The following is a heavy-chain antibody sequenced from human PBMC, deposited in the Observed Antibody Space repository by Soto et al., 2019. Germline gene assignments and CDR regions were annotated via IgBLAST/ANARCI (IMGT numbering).Heavy chain of an antibody. CDR3: ARRHAGINYNILSPYY. CDR1: GVSINNDGW. J-gene: IGHJ4*02. V-gene: IGHV4-4*02. D-gene: IGHD3-9*01. Sequence: SETLSLTCTVSGVSINNDGWWAWVRQPPGKGLEWIGEIFYSGSYKYNPSLKTRVTISADKSKNQFSLNLHSVTAAETAVYYCARRHAGINYNILSPYYWGQGTLVTVSS. CDR2: IFYSGSY.